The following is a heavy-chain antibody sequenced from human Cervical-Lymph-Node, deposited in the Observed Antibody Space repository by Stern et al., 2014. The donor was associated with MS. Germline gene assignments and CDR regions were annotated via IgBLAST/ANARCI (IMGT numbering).Heavy chain of an antibody. J-gene: IGHJ5*02. D-gene: IGHD2-15*01. CDR2: IYPDDSDT. V-gene: IGHV5-51*01. CDR3: ARHGYCSGDTCYRSFVDP. CDR1: AYDFNTYW. Sequence: EVKLVQSGAEVKKPGESLKISCTGSAYDFNTYWIGWVRKMPGKGLEWMGIIYPDDSDTRFSPSFQGHVTISVDKSISTAYLQWSSLKASDTAMYYCARHGYCSGDTCYRSFVDPWGQGTLVTVSS.